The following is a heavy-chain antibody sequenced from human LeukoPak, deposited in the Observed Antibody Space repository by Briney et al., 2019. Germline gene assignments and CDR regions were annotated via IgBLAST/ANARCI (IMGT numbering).Heavy chain of an antibody. CDR3: TSGEVWYY. CDR2: ISKDGTST. D-gene: IGHD3-3*01. V-gene: IGHV3-74*01. J-gene: IGHJ4*02. Sequence: GGSLRLSCTVSGLSFRRDWIYWVRQGPGKGLVYVSRISKDGTSTDYADSVKGRFTIYRDNAKDTVYLQMTSLRADDTAMYYCTSGEVWYYWGQGTLVTVSS. CDR1: GLSFRRDW.